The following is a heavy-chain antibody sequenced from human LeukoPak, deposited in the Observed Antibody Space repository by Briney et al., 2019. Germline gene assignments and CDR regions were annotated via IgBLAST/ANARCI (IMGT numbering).Heavy chain of an antibody. CDR2: INGGNGNT. CDR3: SRDLRSGFAAGSYYYYGLDV. CDR1: GYTFTSYA. V-gene: IGHV1-3*01. J-gene: IGHJ6*02. D-gene: IGHD3-10*01. Sequence: GASVKVSCKASGYTFTSYALHWVRQAPGQRLEWIGWINGGNGNTIYSQKFEGRLTITSDTSAGTAYMELSSLGSEDTAVYFCSRDLRSGFAAGSYYYYGLDVWGQGTTVTVSS.